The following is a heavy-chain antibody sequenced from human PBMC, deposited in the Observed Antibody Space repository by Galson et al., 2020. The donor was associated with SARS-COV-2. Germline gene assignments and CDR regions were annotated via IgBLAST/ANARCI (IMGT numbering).Heavy chain of an antibody. V-gene: IGHV5-51*01. CDR1: GYTFSTYW. Sequence: HGESLKISCKASGYTFSTYWIGWGRQMPGKGLEWLGIIYGGDTDTRDSPSFQGHVTMSVDRSITTAYLHWSSLRASDTAIYYCARSNTAGFMDAYDIWGQGTMVTVSS. CDR3: ARSNTAGFMDAYDI. D-gene: IGHD5-18*01. J-gene: IGHJ3*02. CDR2: IYGGDTDT.